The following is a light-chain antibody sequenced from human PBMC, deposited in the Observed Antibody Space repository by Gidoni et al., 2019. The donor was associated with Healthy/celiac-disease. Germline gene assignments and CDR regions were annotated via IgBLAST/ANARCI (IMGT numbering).Light chain of an antibody. CDR1: QSISNW. Sequence: DVQMTQSPSTLSASVGDRVTITCRASQSISNWLAWYQQKPGKVPKLLIFDASSLEGWVPSRFSGSGSGKEFTLTISSLQPDDFATYYCQQYNSPWTFGQGTKVEIK. V-gene: IGKV1-5*01. J-gene: IGKJ1*01. CDR2: DAS. CDR3: QQYNSPWT.